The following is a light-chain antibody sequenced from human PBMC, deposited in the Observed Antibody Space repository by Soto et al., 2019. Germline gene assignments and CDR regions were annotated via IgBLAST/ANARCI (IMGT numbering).Light chain of an antibody. CDR3: SSYSGSSFYV. V-gene: IGLV2-8*01. CDR1: SGDVGGYNY. J-gene: IGLJ1*01. Sequence: QSVLTQPPSASGSPGQSVTISCTGTSGDVGGYNYVSWYQQHPGKAPRLMIYHVTKRLSGVPERFSGSKSGNTASLTVSGLQAEDEADYYCSSYSGSSFYVFGTGTKVTVL. CDR2: HVT.